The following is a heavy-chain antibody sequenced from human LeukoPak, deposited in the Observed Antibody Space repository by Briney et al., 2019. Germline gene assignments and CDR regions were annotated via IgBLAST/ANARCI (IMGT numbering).Heavy chain of an antibody. CDR3: ARGGWYGQDAFDI. V-gene: IGHV3-48*01. D-gene: IGHD6-19*01. Sequence: GGSLRLSCVASGFTFSGNWMNWVRQAPGKGLEWVSYISSSSSTIYYADSVKGRFTISRDNAKNSLYLQMNSLRAEDTAVYYCARGGWYGQDAFDIWGQGTMVTVSS. CDR2: ISSSSSTI. J-gene: IGHJ3*02. CDR1: GFTFSGNW.